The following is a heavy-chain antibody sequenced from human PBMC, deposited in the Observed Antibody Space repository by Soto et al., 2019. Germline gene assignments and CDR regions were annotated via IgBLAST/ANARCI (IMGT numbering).Heavy chain of an antibody. D-gene: IGHD2-21*02. Sequence: PSETLSLTCTVSGGSVSSGSYYWSWIRQPPGKGLEWIGYIYYSGSTNYNPSLKSRVTISVDTSKNQFSLKLSSVTAADTAVYYCAKSKAYCGDCYASQGSPPFEHWGRGTLVTVSS. J-gene: IGHJ4*02. CDR2: IYYSGST. CDR3: AKSKAYCGDCYASQGSPPFEH. CDR1: GGSVSSGSYY. V-gene: IGHV4-61*01.